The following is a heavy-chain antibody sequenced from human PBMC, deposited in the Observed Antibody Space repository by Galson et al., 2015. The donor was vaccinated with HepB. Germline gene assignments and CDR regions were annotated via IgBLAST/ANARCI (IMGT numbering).Heavy chain of an antibody. D-gene: IGHD3-10*01. Sequence: SVKVSCKASGGTFSSYAISWVRQAPGQGLEWMGGIIPIFGTANYAQKFQGRVTITADKSTSTAYMELSSLRSEDTAVYYCAVMVRGVISYFDYWGQGTLVTVSS. CDR3: AVMVRGVISYFDY. CDR1: GGTFSSYA. CDR2: IIPIFGTA. V-gene: IGHV1-69*06. J-gene: IGHJ4*02.